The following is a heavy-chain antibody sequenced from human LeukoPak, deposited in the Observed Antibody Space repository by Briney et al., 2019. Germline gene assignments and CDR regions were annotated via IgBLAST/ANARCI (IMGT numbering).Heavy chain of an antibody. CDR3: ARDRGEISLNYYGMDV. V-gene: IGHV3-21*06. D-gene: IGHD3-16*02. Sequence: GGSLRLSCAPSGFTFSSYRMNWVRRAPGKGLEWVSAISSSGRFIYNADSVTCRFTISRDNADNTLYLQMNGLRAEDTAVYYCARDRGEISLNYYGMDVWGQGTTVTVS. CDR2: ISSSGRFI. CDR1: GFTFSSYR. J-gene: IGHJ6*02.